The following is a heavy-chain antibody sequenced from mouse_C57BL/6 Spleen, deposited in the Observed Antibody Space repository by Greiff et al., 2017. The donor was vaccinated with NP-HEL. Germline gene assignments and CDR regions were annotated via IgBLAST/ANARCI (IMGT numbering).Heavy chain of an antibody. J-gene: IGHJ3*01. CDR1: GYSITSGYY. Sequence: EVQLQESGPGLVKPSQSLSLTCSVTGYSITSGYYWNWIRQFPGNKLEWMGYISYDGSNNYNPSLKNRISTTRDPSKNQFFLKLNSVTTEDTATYYCAREYYAGAYWGQGTLVTVSA. CDR3: AREYYAGAY. CDR2: ISYDGSN. V-gene: IGHV3-6*01. D-gene: IGHD1-1*01.